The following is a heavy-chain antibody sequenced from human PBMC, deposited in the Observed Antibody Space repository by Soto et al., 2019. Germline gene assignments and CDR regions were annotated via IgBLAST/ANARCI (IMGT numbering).Heavy chain of an antibody. CDR1: GFTFSSYG. CDR3: ARDEGIQLCLEY. D-gene: IGHD5-18*01. J-gene: IGHJ4*02. Sequence: QVQLVESGGGVVQPGRSLRLSCAASGFTFSSYGMHWVRQAPGKGLEWVAVIWYDGSNKYYADSVKGRFTISRDNSKNTLYLQMNSLRAEDTAVYYCARDEGIQLCLEYWGQATLVTVSS. V-gene: IGHV3-33*01. CDR2: IWYDGSNK.